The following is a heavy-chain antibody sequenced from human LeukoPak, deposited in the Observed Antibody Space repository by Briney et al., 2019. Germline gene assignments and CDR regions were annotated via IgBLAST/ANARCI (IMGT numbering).Heavy chain of an antibody. V-gene: IGHV4-59*01. D-gene: IGHD6-19*01. Sequence: SETLSLTCTVSGGSISSYYWSWIRQPPGKGLEWIGYIYYSGSTNYNPSLKSRVTISVDTSKNQFSLKLSSVTAADTAVYYCASSSVAGTVGFYYYYYGMDVWGQGTTVTVSS. CDR1: GGSISSYY. J-gene: IGHJ6*02. CDR2: IYYSGST. CDR3: ASSSVAGTVGFYYYYYGMDV.